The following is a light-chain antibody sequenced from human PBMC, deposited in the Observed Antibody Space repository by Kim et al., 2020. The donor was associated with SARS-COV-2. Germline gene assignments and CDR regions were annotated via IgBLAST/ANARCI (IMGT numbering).Light chain of an antibody. CDR3: QQFKR. J-gene: IGKJ2*01. CDR2: DAS. V-gene: IGKV1-13*02. Sequence: AIQLTQSPSSLSASVGDRVTITCRASQGISSALAWYQQKLGKAPKLLIYDASSLERGIPSRFSGSGSGTDFTLTISSLQPEDFANYDCQQFKRFDQGSKLEI. CDR1: QGISSA.